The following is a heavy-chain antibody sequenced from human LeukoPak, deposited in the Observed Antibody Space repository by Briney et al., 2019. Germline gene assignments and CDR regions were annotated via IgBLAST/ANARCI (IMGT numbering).Heavy chain of an antibody. CDR3: ARGRKPSWYYYYGMDV. Sequence: GSLRLSCAASGFTFSSYAMHWVRQPPGKGLEWIGSIYYSGSTYYNPSLKSRVTISVDTSKNQFSLKLSSVTAADTAVYYCARGRKPSWYYYYGMDVWGQGTTVTVSS. J-gene: IGHJ6*02. V-gene: IGHV4-39*01. CDR1: GFTFSSYAMH. CDR2: IYYSGST. D-gene: IGHD1-14*01.